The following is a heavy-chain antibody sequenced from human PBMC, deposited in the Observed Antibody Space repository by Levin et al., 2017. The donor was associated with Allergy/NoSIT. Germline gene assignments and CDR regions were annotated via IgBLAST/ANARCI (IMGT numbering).Heavy chain of an antibody. Sequence: GESLKISCKASGYTFTSYGISWVRQAPGQGLEWMGWISAYNGNTNYAQKLQGRVTMTTDTSTSTAYMELRSLRSDDTAVYYCARAPVVPAADNWFDPWGQGTLVTVSS. CDR2: ISAYNGNT. J-gene: IGHJ5*02. D-gene: IGHD2-2*01. CDR3: ARAPVVPAADNWFDP. CDR1: GYTFTSYG. V-gene: IGHV1-18*01.